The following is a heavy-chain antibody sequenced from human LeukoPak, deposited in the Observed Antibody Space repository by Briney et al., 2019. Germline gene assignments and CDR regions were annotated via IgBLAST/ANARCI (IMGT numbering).Heavy chain of an antibody. CDR3: ARDLNGYYYDSSGYDY. V-gene: IGHV1-18*01. D-gene: IGHD3-22*01. CDR1: GYTFTSYG. CDR2: ISAYNGNT. Sequence: ASVKVSCKASGYTFTSYGISWVRQAPGQGLEWMGWISAYNGNTNYAQKLQGRVTMTTDTSTSTAYMELRSLRSDDTAVYYCARDLNGYYYDSSGYDYWGQGTLLTVSS. J-gene: IGHJ4*02.